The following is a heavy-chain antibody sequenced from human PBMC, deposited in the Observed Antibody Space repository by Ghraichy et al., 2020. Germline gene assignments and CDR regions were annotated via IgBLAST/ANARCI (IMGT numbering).Heavy chain of an antibody. D-gene: IGHD6-19*01. CDR2: IRGSGVNT. Sequence: SCAASGFTFSNYAMSWLRQPPGKGLEWVSAIRGSGVNTYYADSVKGRFTVSRDNSKNSLYLQMNSLRAEDTAVYYCAKEMDTRGWYSADYWGKGTLVTVSS. CDR1: GFTFSNYA. CDR3: AKEMDTRGWYSADY. J-gene: IGHJ4*02. V-gene: IGHV3-23*01.